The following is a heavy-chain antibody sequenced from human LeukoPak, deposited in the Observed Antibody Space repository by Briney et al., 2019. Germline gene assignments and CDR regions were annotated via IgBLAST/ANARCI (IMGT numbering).Heavy chain of an antibody. Sequence: SETLSLTCTVSGGSISSYYWSWIRQPAGKGLEWIGRIYTSGSTNYNPSLKSRVTMSVDTSKNQFSLKLSSVTAADTAVYYCARDFHLSGESVLNWFDPWGQGTLVTVSS. D-gene: IGHD4/OR15-4a*01. J-gene: IGHJ5*02. CDR2: IYTSGST. V-gene: IGHV4-4*07. CDR1: GGSISSYY. CDR3: ARDFHLSGESVLNWFDP.